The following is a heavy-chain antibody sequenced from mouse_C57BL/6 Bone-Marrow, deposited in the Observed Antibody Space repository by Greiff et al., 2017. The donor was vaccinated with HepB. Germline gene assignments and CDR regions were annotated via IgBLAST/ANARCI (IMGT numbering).Heavy chain of an antibody. CDR3: ARDYYGSSGFDY. J-gene: IGHJ2*01. CDR1: GFTFSDYY. Sequence: EVKLEESGGGLVQPGGSLKLSCAASGFTFSDYYMYWVRQTPEKRLEWVAYISNGGGSTYYPDTVKGRFTISRDNAKNTLYLQMSRLKSEDTAMYYCARDYYGSSGFDYWGQGTTLTVSS. V-gene: IGHV5-12*01. CDR2: ISNGGGST. D-gene: IGHD1-1*01.